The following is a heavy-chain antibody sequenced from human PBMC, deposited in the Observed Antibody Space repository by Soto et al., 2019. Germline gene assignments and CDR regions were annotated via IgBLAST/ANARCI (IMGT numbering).Heavy chain of an antibody. Sequence: QVQLQESGPGLVKPSETLSLTCTVSGGSVSSGSYYWSWIRQPPGKGLEWIGYISYSGSTNYNPSLKSRVTISVDTSKNQFSLKLSSVTAADTAVYCCARWPNWFDPWGQGTLVTVSS. CDR3: ARWPNWFDP. CDR2: ISYSGST. CDR1: GGSVSSGSYY. V-gene: IGHV4-61*01. J-gene: IGHJ5*02.